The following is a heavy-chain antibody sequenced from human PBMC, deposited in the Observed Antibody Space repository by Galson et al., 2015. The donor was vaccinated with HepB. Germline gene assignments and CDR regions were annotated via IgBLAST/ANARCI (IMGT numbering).Heavy chain of an antibody. CDR1: GYTFTSYA. V-gene: IGHV1-3*01. Sequence: SVKVSCKASGYTFTSYAMHWVRQAPGQRLEWMGWINAGNGNTKYSQKFQGRVTITRDTSASTAYMELSSLRSEDTAVYYCASALRRPYCSGGSCYPGHWGQGTLVTVSS. D-gene: IGHD2-15*01. J-gene: IGHJ4*02. CDR3: ASALRRPYCSGGSCYPGH. CDR2: INAGNGNT.